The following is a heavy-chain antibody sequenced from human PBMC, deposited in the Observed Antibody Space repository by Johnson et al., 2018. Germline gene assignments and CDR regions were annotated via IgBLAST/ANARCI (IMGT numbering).Heavy chain of an antibody. V-gene: IGHV3-30*18. J-gene: IGHJ6*02. CDR2: ISFDGSNQ. CDR1: GFTFSSYG. Sequence: QVQLVQSGGGVVQPGRSLRLSCAASGFTFSSYGMHWVRQAPGKGLEWVACISFDGSNQYYADSVKGRFIVSRDNSKNPLYLQMNSLRPEDTAVYYCAKDRAEAIGVGTYFYFGMDDWGQGTTVTVSS. CDR3: AKDRAEAIGVGTYFYFGMDD. D-gene: IGHD2-8*01.